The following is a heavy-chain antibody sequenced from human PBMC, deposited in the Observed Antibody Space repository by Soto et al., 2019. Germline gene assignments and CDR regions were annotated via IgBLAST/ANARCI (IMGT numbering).Heavy chain of an antibody. V-gene: IGHV4-59*01. CDR3: ARRWGTSFDF. D-gene: IGHD7-27*01. Sequence: QVQQQESGPGLVKPSETLSLTCTVSGGSISSYYWSWIRQPPGKGLEWIGYIYYSGSTNYNPSLKSRVTISVDTSKNQFSLKVISVTAADTAVYYCARRWGTSFDFWGQGTLVTVSS. CDR1: GGSISSYY. J-gene: IGHJ4*02. CDR2: IYYSGST.